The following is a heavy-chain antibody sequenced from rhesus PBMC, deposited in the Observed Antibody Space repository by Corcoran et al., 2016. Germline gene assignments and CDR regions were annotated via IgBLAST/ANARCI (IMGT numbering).Heavy chain of an antibody. V-gene: IGHV4S12*01. CDR3: ARGGGNYG. CDR1: GGTISRSNW. J-gene: IGHJ4*01. D-gene: IGHD1-44*01. CDR2: IYSNTEST. Sequence: QVQLQESGPGLVKPSETLSLTCAVSGGTISRSNWWRWLRQPPGKGLEWIGGIYSNTESTNYNPSLKNRVTISKDTSKNQFSLKLSSVTAAGTAVYYCARGGGNYGWGQGVLVTVSS.